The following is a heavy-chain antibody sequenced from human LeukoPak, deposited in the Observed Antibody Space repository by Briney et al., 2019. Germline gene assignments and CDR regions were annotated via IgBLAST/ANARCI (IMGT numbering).Heavy chain of an antibody. CDR2: IYYSGST. Sequence: SETLSLTCTVSGGSISSSSYYWGWIRQPPGKGLEWIGSIYYSGSTYYNPSLKSRVTISVDTSKNQFSLKLSSVTAADTAVYYCARAYRDGYMDYYYYMDVWGKGTTVTVSS. D-gene: IGHD5-24*01. V-gene: IGHV4-39*07. J-gene: IGHJ6*03. CDR3: ARAYRDGYMDYYYYMDV. CDR1: GGSISSSSYY.